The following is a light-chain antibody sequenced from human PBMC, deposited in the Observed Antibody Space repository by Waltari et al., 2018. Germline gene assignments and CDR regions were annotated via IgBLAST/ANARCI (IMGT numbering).Light chain of an antibody. CDR2: TVS. J-gene: IGKJ3*01. V-gene: IGKV1-39*01. Sequence: EIQMTQSPSSLSASVGDRVTIGCRATQNITRYLNWYQQKPGKAPNLLIHTVSKLHSGVPSRFSGSGSGTDFTLAISSLQPEDFASYYCQQSYDYPFTFGPGTTVDLK. CDR1: QNITRY. CDR3: QQSYDYPFT.